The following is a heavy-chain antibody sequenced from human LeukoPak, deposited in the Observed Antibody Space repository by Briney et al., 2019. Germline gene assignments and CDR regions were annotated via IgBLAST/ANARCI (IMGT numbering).Heavy chain of an antibody. J-gene: IGHJ4*02. CDR1: GFTFSSYE. Sequence: PGGSLRLSCAASGFTFSSYEMNWVRQAPGKGLEWVSYISSSGSTIYYADSVKGRFTISRDNAKNSLYLHMNSLRAEDTALYSCARDRSYGAFDYWGQGTLVTVSS. CDR3: ARDRSYGAFDY. CDR2: ISSSGSTI. D-gene: IGHD1-26*01. V-gene: IGHV3-48*03.